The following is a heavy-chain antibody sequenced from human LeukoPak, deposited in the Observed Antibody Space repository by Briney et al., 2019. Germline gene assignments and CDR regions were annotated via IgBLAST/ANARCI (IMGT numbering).Heavy chain of an antibody. J-gene: IGHJ4*02. CDR1: GFTVSTNY. Sequence: GGTLRLSCAASGFTVSTNYMSWVRQAPGKGLEWVSVIYSGGTTYYADSVKGRFTISRDNSKNTLYLQMNSLRAEDTAVYYCARDRGGSRSDCWGQGTLVTVSS. CDR2: IYSGGTT. D-gene: IGHD6-13*01. CDR3: ARDRGGSRSDC. V-gene: IGHV3-66*01.